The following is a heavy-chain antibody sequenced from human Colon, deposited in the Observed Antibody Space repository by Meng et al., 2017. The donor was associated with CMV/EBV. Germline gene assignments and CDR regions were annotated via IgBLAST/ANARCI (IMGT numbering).Heavy chain of an antibody. CDR1: GYIFTSYG. CDR3: ARDQGYSSGFSETDY. Sequence: ALVKVSCKVSGYIFTSYGISWARQAPGQGLEWMGWISTHNGYTSYAQKFQDRVAMTTDTSTSTAYMDLRSLGSDDTAVYYCARDQGYSSGFSETDYWGQGTLVTVSS. V-gene: IGHV1-18*01. CDR2: ISTHNGYT. D-gene: IGHD5-18*01. J-gene: IGHJ4*02.